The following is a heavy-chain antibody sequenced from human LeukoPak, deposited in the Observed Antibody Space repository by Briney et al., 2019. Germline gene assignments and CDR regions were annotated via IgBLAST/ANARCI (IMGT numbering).Heavy chain of an antibody. CDR1: GGSISSYY. D-gene: IGHD3-22*01. V-gene: IGHV4-39*01. CDR2: IYYSGST. Sequence: SETLSLTCTVSGGSISSYYWGWIRQPPGKGLEWIGSIYYSGSTYYNPSLKSRVTISVDTSKNQFSLKLSSVTAADTAVYYCASQSPIVVAIFDYWGQGTLVTVSS. CDR3: ASQSPIVVAIFDY. J-gene: IGHJ4*02.